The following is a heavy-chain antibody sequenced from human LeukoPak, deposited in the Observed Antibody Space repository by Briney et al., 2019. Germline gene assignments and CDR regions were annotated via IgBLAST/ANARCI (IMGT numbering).Heavy chain of an antibody. D-gene: IGHD2-21*01. Sequence: GGSLRLSCAASGFTFSSYNMNWVRQAPGKGLEWVSSISSSSSYIYYADSVKGRFTISRDNAKNSLYLQMNSLRAEDTAVYYCAGVLKKKNNDGGNYPASWGQEPR. CDR2: ISSSSSYI. CDR1: GFTFSSYN. CDR3: AGVLKKKNNDGGNYPAS. V-gene: IGHV3-21*01. J-gene: IGHJ5*01.